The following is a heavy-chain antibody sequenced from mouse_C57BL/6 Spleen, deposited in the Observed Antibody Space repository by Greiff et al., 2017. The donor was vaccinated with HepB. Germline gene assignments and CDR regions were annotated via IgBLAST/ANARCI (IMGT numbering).Heavy chain of an antibody. V-gene: IGHV1-22*01. D-gene: IGHD1-1*01. CDR2: INPNNGGT. CDR1: GYTFTDYN. J-gene: IGHJ4*01. CDR3: AKINYYGSRDYAMDY. Sequence: DVQLQESGPELVKPGASVKMSCKASGYTFTDYNMHWVKQSHGKSLEWIGYINPNNGGTSYNQKFKGKATLTVNKSSSTAYMELRSLTSEDSAVYYCAKINYYGSRDYAMDYWGQGTSVTVSS.